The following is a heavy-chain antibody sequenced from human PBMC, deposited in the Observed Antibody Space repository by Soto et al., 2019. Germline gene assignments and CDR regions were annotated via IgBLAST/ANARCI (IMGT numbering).Heavy chain of an antibody. CDR2: INPDGRT. Sequence: KSSETLSLTCGVYGGTFSGYHWNWIRQPPGKGLEWIGDINPDGRTTYNPSLKSRVTISLDTSKIHYSLKLTSVAAADTALYYCARGQRADPYFDSWGQGALVTVSS. CDR3: ARGQRADPYFDS. J-gene: IGHJ4*02. CDR1: GGTFSGYH. D-gene: IGHD6-13*01. V-gene: IGHV4-34*01.